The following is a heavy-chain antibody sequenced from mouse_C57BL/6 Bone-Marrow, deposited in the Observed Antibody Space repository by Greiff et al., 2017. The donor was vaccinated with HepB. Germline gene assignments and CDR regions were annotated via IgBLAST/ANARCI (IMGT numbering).Heavy chain of an antibody. Sequence: QVQLKESGPGLVQPSQSLSITCTVSGFSLTSYGVHWVRQSPGKGLEWLGVIWSGGSTTYNAAFISRLSISKDNSKSQVFFKMNSLQADDTAIYYCARVENFWGTGTTVTVSS. CDR2: IWSGGST. CDR1: GFSLTSYG. V-gene: IGHV2-2*01. CDR3: ARVENF. J-gene: IGHJ1*03.